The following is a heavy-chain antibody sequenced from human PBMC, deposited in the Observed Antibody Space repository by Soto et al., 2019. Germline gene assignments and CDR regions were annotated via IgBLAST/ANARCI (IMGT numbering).Heavy chain of an antibody. CDR2: IIPIPDIT. D-gene: IGHD3-3*01. J-gene: IGHJ3*01. CDR3: ARDPITTRADAFEL. CDR1: GGTFSTYI. V-gene: IGHV1-69*08. Sequence: QVQLVQSGAEVRKPGSSVKVSCKAPGGTFSTYIISWVRQAPGQGLEWMGRIIPIPDITNYAQKFQGRVTVTADRSTSTAYMELTSLKSEDTAVYFCARDPITTRADAFELWGQGTMVTVSS.